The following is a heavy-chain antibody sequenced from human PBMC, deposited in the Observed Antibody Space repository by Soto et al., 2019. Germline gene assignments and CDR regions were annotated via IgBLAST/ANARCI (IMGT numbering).Heavy chain of an antibody. CDR3: ANFSGYFDL. V-gene: IGHV4-59*01. D-gene: IGHD3-3*02. CDR2: VYYTGST. J-gene: IGHJ2*01. CDR1: GGSISSYY. Sequence: QVQLQESGPGLVKPSETLSLTCTVSGGSISSYYWSWIRQPPGKGLEWIGYVYYTGSTNYNPSLDSRVTMSVDTSKNHFSLQLSSFTAADTAEYYCANFSGYFDLLGRGTLVTVSS.